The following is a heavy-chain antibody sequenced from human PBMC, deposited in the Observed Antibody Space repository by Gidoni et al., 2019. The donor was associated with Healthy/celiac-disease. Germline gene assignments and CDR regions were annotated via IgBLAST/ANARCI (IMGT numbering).Heavy chain of an antibody. CDR1: GFTFSSYA. V-gene: IGHV3-23*01. D-gene: IGHD3-22*01. J-gene: IGHJ4*02. CDR2: ISGSGGST. CDR3: ARGPMSLYYDRMSVDY. Sequence: EVQLLESGGGLVQPGGSLRLSCAASGFTFSSYAMIWVRQAPGKGLEWVSAISGSGGSTYYADSVKGRFTISRDNSKNTLYLQMNSLRAEDTAVYYCARGPMSLYYDRMSVDYWGQGTLVTVSS.